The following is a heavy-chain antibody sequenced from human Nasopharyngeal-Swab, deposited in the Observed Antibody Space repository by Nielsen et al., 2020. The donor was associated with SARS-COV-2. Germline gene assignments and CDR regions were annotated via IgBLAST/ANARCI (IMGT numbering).Heavy chain of an antibody. V-gene: IGHV1-2*04. Sequence: ASVKVSCKASGYTFTGYYMHWVRQAPGKGLEWMGWINPNSGGTNYAQKFQGWVTVTRDTSISTAYMELSRLRSDDTAVYYCARDRRDSSGTHNWFDPWGQGTLVTVSS. D-gene: IGHD6-19*01. CDR1: GYTFTGYY. CDR3: ARDRRDSSGTHNWFDP. CDR2: INPNSGGT. J-gene: IGHJ5*02.